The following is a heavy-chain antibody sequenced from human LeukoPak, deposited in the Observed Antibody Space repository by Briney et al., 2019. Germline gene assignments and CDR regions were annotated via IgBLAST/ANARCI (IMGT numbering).Heavy chain of an antibody. CDR2: IYHSGST. D-gene: IGHD3-16*01. CDR1: GGSISSSNW. CDR3: ARDANGGTNWFDP. V-gene: IGHV4-4*02. J-gene: IGHJ5*02. Sequence: PSETLSLTCAVSGGSISSSNWWRWVRQPPGKGLEWIGSIYHSGSTYYNPSLKSRVTISVDTSKNQFSLKLSSVTAADTAVYYCARDANGGTNWFDPWGQGTLVTVSS.